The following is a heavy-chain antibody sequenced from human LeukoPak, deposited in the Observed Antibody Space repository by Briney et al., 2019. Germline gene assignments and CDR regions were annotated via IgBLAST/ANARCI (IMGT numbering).Heavy chain of an antibody. V-gene: IGHV3-64*01. Sequence: GGSPRLSCAASGFTFSSYAMHWVRQAPGKGLEYVSAISSNGGSTYYANSVKGRFTISRDNSKSTLYLQMGSLRAEDMAVYYCAREASRIAVAPRTFDYWGQGTLVTVSS. CDR2: ISSNGGST. D-gene: IGHD6-19*01. J-gene: IGHJ4*02. CDR3: AREASRIAVAPRTFDY. CDR1: GFTFSSYA.